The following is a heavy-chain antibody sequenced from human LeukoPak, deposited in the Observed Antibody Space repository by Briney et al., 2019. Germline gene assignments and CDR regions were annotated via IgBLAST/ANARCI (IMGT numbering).Heavy chain of an antibody. J-gene: IGHJ4*01. Sequence: SETLSLTCTVSGASISSSGYCWGWVRQPPGKGLEWIGSICEGRITYYIPSLKSRIAISIDTSKSQFSLILTSVTAADTAVYYCARERSGVVRGVIDNWGHGTLLTVSS. V-gene: IGHV4-39*07. D-gene: IGHD3-10*01. CDR3: ARERSGVVRGVIDN. CDR1: GASISSSGYC. CDR2: ICEGRIT.